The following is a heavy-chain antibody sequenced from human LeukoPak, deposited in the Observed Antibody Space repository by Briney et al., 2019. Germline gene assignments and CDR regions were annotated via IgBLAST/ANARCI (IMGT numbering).Heavy chain of an antibody. CDR3: ARLMPTVTTELDAFDI. D-gene: IGHD4-17*01. CDR1: GGSISSSSYY. V-gene: IGHV4-39*07. CDR2: IYYSRST. J-gene: IGHJ3*02. Sequence: SETLSLTCTVSGGSISSSSYYWGWIRQPPGKGLEWIGSIYYSRSTYYNPSLKSRVTISVDTSKNQFSLKLSSVTAADTAVYYCARLMPTVTTELDAFDIWGQGTMVTVSS.